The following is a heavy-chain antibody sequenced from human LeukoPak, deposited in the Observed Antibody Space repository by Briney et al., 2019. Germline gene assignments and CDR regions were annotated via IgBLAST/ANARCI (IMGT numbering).Heavy chain of an antibody. V-gene: IGHV3-23*01. CDR3: AELGITMIGGV. J-gene: IGHJ6*04. Sequence: PGGSLRLSCAASGFTFSSSAMSWVRQAPGKGLEWVSTISGSDSSTHYADSVKGRFTISRDNAKNSLYLQMNSLRAEDTAVYYCAELGITMIGGVWGKGTTVTISS. CDR1: GFTFSSSA. CDR2: ISGSDSST. D-gene: IGHD3-10*02.